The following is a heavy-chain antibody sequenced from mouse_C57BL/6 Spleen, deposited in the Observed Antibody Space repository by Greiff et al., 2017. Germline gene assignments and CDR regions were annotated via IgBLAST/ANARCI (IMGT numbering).Heavy chain of an antibody. Sequence: EVKLMESGGGLVKPGGSLKLSCAASGFTFSSYAMSWVRQTPEKRLEWVATISGGGSYTYYPDNVKGRFTISRDNAKNNLYLQMSHLKSEDTAMYYCASRSGYVGMDYWGQGTSVTVSS. CDR2: ISGGGSYT. J-gene: IGHJ4*01. CDR1: GFTFSSYA. V-gene: IGHV5-4*03. D-gene: IGHD3-2*02. CDR3: ASRSGYVGMDY.